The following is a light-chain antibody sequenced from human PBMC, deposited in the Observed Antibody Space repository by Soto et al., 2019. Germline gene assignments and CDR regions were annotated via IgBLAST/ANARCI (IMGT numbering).Light chain of an antibody. V-gene: IGLV2-23*01. CDR2: DDY. CDR3: CSYAGSSTSVV. Sequence: QSVLTQSASVSGSPGQSVTISCTGTSSDVGTYNLVSWHQQHPGKAPKLIIYDDYKRASGVSNRFSGSKSGNTASLTISGLQAEDEADYYCCSYAGSSTSVVFGGGTKLTVL. CDR1: SSDVGTYNL. J-gene: IGLJ2*01.